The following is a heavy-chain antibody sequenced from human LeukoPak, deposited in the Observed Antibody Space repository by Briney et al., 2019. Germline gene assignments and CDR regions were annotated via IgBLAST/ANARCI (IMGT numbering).Heavy chain of an antibody. V-gene: IGHV4-59*01. CDR3: ARGGYSSSPTSGAFDI. D-gene: IGHD6-13*01. Sequence: PSETLSLTCTVSGGFISSYYWSWIRQPPGKGLEWIGYIYYSGSTNYNPSLKSRVTISVDTSKNQFSLKLSSVTAADTAVYYCARGGYSSSPTSGAFDIWGQGTMVTVSS. CDR1: GGFISSYY. J-gene: IGHJ3*02. CDR2: IYYSGST.